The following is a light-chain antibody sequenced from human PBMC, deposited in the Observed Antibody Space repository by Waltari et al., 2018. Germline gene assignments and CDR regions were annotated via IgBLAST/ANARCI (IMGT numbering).Light chain of an antibody. Sequence: EVVMTQSPATLSVSPGERATLSCRASQSVSRDLAWYQQNPGQAPSLLIYGASTRITGVPARFTGSGSGAEFSLTISTLQSEDVAIYYCQQFNNWPQTFGGGTQVEIK. CDR1: QSVSRD. V-gene: IGKV3-15*01. CDR2: GAS. CDR3: QQFNNWPQT. J-gene: IGKJ4*01.